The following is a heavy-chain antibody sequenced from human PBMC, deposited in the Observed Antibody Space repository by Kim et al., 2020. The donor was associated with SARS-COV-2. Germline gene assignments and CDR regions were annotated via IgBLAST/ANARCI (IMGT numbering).Heavy chain of an antibody. V-gene: IGHV3-53*01. CDR3: ARDLDYYDSSEPHDY. D-gene: IGHD3-22*01. Sequence: SVKSRVTISRDNSKNTLYLQMNSLRAEDTAVYYCARDLDYYDSSEPHDYWGQGTLVTVSS. J-gene: IGHJ4*02.